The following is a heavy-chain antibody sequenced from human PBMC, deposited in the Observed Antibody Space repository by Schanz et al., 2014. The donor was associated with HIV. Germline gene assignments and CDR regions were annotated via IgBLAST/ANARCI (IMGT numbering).Heavy chain of an antibody. Sequence: QVQLVQSGAEVKKPGASVKVSCKASGYTFTSYGINWVRQAPGQGLEWMGWISAYNGNTNYAQKLQRRVTMTAATSTSTAYMDLRRLRSDDTAVYYCARGAAEMATMNPWRYWGQGTLVTVSS. CDR1: GYTFTSYG. J-gene: IGHJ4*02. D-gene: IGHD5-12*01. CDR3: ARGAAEMATMNPWRY. V-gene: IGHV1-18*01. CDR2: ISAYNGNT.